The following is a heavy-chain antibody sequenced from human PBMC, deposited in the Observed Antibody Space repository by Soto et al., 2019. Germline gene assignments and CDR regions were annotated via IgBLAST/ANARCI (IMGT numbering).Heavy chain of an antibody. CDR3: ARGNLEWPFNWFDP. CDR2: IYYSGST. V-gene: IGHV4-31*03. Sequence: SETLSLTCTVSGGSISSGGYYWSWIRQHPGKGLEWIGYIYYSGSTYYNPSLKSRVTISVDTSKNQFSLKLSSVTAADTAVYYCARGNLEWPFNWFDPWGQGTLVTVSS. J-gene: IGHJ5*02. D-gene: IGHD3-3*01. CDR1: GGSISSGGYY.